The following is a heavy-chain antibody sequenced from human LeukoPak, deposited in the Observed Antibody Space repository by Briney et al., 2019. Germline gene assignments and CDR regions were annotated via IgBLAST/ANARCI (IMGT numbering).Heavy chain of an antibody. CDR2: IYYSGST. Sequence: SETLSLTCTVSGGSISSSSYYWGWIRQPPGKGLEWIGSIYYSGSTYYNPSLKSRVTISVDTSKNQFSLKLSSVTAADTAVYYCARETARRWLQPNPNDAFDIWGQGTMVTVSS. CDR3: ARETARRWLQPNPNDAFDI. V-gene: IGHV4-39*07. J-gene: IGHJ3*02. D-gene: IGHD5-24*01. CDR1: GGSISSSSYY.